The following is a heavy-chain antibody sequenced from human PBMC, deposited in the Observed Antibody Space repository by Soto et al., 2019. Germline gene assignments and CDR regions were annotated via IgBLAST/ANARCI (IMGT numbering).Heavy chain of an antibody. CDR3: ARDGRYCTNGVCFMFDP. CDR1: GGSISSGGYY. J-gene: IGHJ5*02. V-gene: IGHV4-31*03. D-gene: IGHD2-8*01. CDR2: IYYSGST. Sequence: SETLSLTCTVSGGSISSGGYYWSWVRQHPGKGLEWIGYIYYSGSTYYNPSLKSRVTISVDTSKNQFSLKLSSVTAADTAVYYCARDGRYCTNGVCFMFDPWGQGTLVTVSS.